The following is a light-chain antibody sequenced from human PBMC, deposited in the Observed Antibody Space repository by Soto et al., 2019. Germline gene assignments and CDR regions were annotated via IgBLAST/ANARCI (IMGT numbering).Light chain of an antibody. CDR2: AAS. J-gene: IGKJ4*01. CDR1: QGISRS. CDR3: RQYDTLPA. Sequence: DIQMTQSPSSVSASVGDRVTISCQASQGISRSLAWYQQKPGKAPKLLIYAASSLQSGVPSRFSGSGFGTDFTLTISSLQPEDFRKNVCRQYDTLPAVGGGTKVDIK. V-gene: IGKV1D-12*01.